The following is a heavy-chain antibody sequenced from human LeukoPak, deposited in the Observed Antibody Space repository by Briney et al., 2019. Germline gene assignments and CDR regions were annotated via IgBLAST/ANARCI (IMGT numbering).Heavy chain of an antibody. Sequence: GGSLRLSCAASGFTFSNYSMNWVRQAPGKGLEWVSYISSTSSTMYYADSVKGRFTISRDNAKNSLYLQMNSLRAEDTAVYYCARDRVVTAGLDYWGQGTLVTVSS. CDR1: GFTFSNYS. D-gene: IGHD2-21*02. CDR3: ARDRVVTAGLDY. V-gene: IGHV3-48*01. CDR2: ISSTSSTM. J-gene: IGHJ4*02.